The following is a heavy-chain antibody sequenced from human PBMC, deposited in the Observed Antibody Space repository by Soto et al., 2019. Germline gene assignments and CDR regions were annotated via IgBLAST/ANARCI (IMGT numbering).Heavy chain of an antibody. CDR3: AKVSRKGSAIDFDY. J-gene: IGHJ4*02. D-gene: IGHD3-10*01. CDR1: GYTFSNYD. Sequence: QVQLVQSGAELKKPGASVKVSCKASGYTFSNYDMNWVRQATGQGHEWIGWVNPNNGDTGYAQKFQGRVNLTTDISTTTPYMQLTSLRSEDTAIYYCAKVSRKGSAIDFDYWGQGTLITVSS. V-gene: IGHV1-8*01. CDR2: VNPNNGDT.